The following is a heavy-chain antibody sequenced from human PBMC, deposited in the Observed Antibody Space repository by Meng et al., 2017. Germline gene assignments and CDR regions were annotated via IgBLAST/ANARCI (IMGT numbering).Heavy chain of an antibody. CDR1: GGSISGSNW. CDR3: ARDDYSNYLPFDY. V-gene: IGHV4-4*02. J-gene: IGHJ4*02. CDR2: IYHSGST. Sequence: GPVRGRPSVALSLTCAVSGGSISGSNWWSWVRQPPGKGLEWIGEIYHSGSTNYNPSLKSRVTISVDKSKNQFSLKLSSVTAADTAVYYCARDDYSNYLPFDYWGQGTLVTVSS. D-gene: IGHD4-11*01.